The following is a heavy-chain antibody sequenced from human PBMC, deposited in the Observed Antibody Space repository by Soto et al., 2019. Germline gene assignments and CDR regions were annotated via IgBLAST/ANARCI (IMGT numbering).Heavy chain of an antibody. D-gene: IGHD2-2*01. CDR1: GYTFNDYE. Sequence: QEQLVQSAAEVKKPGASVKVSCMTSGYTFNDYEINGVRHATGQRLEWIGWMNPNSGETGYAQRFQGRVTMTTSRSLNTSDLELSSLTSDDTAVYYCARSAMPARPRWYNWFDPWGQGTLVTVSS. J-gene: IGHJ5*02. CDR2: MNPNSGET. CDR3: ARSAMPARPRWYNWFDP. V-gene: IGHV1-8*02.